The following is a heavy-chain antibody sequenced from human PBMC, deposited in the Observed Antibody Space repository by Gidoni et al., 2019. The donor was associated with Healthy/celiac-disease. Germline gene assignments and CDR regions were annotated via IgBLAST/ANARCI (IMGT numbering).Heavy chain of an antibody. D-gene: IGHD2-2*01. CDR2: IIPIFGTA. CDR1: GGPFSSSA. CDR3: ARGLMGYCSSTSCYDYYYYYYMDV. V-gene: IGHV1-69*01. J-gene: IGHJ6*03. Sequence: QVQLVQSGAEVKKPGSSVKVSCTASGGPFSSSASSWVRKAPGQGREWMGGIIPIFGTANSAKKFQGRVTITADEATSTAYMELSSRRSEDTAVYYCARGLMGYCSSTSCYDYYYYYYMDVWGKGTTVTVSS.